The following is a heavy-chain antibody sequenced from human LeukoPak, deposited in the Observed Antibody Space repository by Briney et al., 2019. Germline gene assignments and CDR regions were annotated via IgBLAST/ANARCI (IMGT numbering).Heavy chain of an antibody. D-gene: IGHD2-15*01. Sequence: PSETLSLTCTVSGGSISSYYWSCIRQPPGKGLEWIGYIYYSGSTNYNPSLKSRVTISVDTSKNQSSLKLSSVTAADTAVYYCARFKWYFDYWGQGTLVTVSS. CDR2: IYYSGST. V-gene: IGHV4-59*01. CDR3: ARFKWYFDY. CDR1: GGSISSYY. J-gene: IGHJ4*02.